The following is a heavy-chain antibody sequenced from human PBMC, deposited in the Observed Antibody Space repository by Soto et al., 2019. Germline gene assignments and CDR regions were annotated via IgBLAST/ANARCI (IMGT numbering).Heavy chain of an antibody. Sequence: GGSLRLSCTASGFTFGDYAMSWVRQAPGKGLEWVGFIRSKAYGGTTEYAASVKGRFTISRDDSKSIAYLQMNSLKTEDTAVYYCVWNYGGPDYWGQGTLVTVSS. CDR1: GFTFGDYA. J-gene: IGHJ4*02. D-gene: IGHD1-7*01. CDR2: IRSKAYGGTT. V-gene: IGHV3-49*04. CDR3: VWNYGGPDY.